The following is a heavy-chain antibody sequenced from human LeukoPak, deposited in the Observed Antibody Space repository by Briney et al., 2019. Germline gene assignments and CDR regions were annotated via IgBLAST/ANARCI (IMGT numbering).Heavy chain of an antibody. CDR2: IYSRGST. V-gene: IGHV4-4*07. Sequence: PSETLSLTCTVSGGSISSYYWSWIRQPAGKGLEWIGRIYSRGSTNYNPSLKSRVTMSVDTSKNQFSLKLSSVTAADTAVYYCARDRGGRRYFDPGVNMDVWGKGTTVTISS. CDR1: GGSISSYY. D-gene: IGHD3-9*01. J-gene: IGHJ6*03. CDR3: ARDRGGRRYFDPGVNMDV.